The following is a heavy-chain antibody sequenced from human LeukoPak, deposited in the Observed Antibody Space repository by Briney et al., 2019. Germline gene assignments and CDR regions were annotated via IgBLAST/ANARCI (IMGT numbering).Heavy chain of an antibody. D-gene: IGHD3-22*01. J-gene: IGHJ4*02. V-gene: IGHV1-46*01. CDR2: INPSGGGT. CDR1: GYTFTSYY. Sequence: ASVKVSCKAPGYTFTSYYMHWVRQAPGQGLEWMGIINPSGGGTSYAQKFQGRVTMTRDMSTSTVYMELSSLRSEDTAVYYCARDPRDYYDSSGYDDYWGQGTLVTVSS. CDR3: ARDPRDYYDSSGYDDY.